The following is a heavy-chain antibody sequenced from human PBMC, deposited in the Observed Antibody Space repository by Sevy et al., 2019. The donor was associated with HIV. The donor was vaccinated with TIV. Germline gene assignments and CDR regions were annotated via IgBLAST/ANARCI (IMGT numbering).Heavy chain of an antibody. CDR1: GFTFSSYS. V-gene: IGHV3-21*06. J-gene: IGHJ3*02. Sequence: GGSLRLSCAASGFTFSSYSMNWVRQAPGKGLEWVSSISSNGSYIYYADSVKGRFTIARDNAKNSLYLQMNSMGAEDRAVYYGARRSGRVVAATGNDAFDIWGQGTMVTVSS. CDR3: ARRSGRVVAATGNDAFDI. CDR2: ISSNGSYI. D-gene: IGHD2-15*01.